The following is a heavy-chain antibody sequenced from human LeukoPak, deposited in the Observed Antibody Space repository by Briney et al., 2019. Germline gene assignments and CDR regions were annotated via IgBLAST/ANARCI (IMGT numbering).Heavy chain of an antibody. D-gene: IGHD1-14*01. CDR2: IYTSGST. CDR3: ARCNRPLVGESWFDP. Sequence: SETLSLTCTVSGGSISSYYWSWIRQPAGKGLEWIGRIYTSGSTNYNPSLKSRVTMSVDTSKNQFSLKLSSVTAADTAVYYCARCNRPLVGESWFDPWGQGTLVTVSS. CDR1: GGSISSYY. V-gene: IGHV4-4*07. J-gene: IGHJ5*02.